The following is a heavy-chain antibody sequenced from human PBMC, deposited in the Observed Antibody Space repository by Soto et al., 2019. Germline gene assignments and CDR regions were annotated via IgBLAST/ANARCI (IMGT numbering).Heavy chain of an antibody. CDR3: ARESEDLTSNFDY. Sequence: PSETLSLTCAVSGGSLRQYGHFWTWIRQRPGSGLEWIGYTTNIGVTYYSPSLQSRISISVDTSKNQFSLTLNSVTAEDTAVYYCARESEDLTSNFDYWGQGTLVTVSS. CDR2: TTNIGVT. CDR1: GGSLRQYGHF. V-gene: IGHV4-31*02. J-gene: IGHJ4*02.